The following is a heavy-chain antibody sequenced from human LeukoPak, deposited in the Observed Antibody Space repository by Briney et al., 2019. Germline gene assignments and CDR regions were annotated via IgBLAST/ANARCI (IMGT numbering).Heavy chain of an antibody. Sequence: PGGSLKLSCAASGFTFSGSAMHWVRQASGKGLEWVGRIRSKANSSATAYAASVKGRFTISRDDSKNTAYLQMNSLKTEDTAVYYCTSFASRDYYDFWSGYWDDDAFDIWGQGTMVTVSS. V-gene: IGHV3-73*01. CDR3: TSFASRDYYDFWSGYWDDDAFDI. CDR2: IRSKANSSAT. D-gene: IGHD3-3*01. CDR1: GFTFSGSA. J-gene: IGHJ3*02.